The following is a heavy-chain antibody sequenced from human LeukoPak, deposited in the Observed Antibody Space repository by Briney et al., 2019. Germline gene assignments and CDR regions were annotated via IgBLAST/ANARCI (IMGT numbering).Heavy chain of an antibody. J-gene: IGHJ6*03. CDR2: ISWNSGSI. CDR3: ARDMGGIVGFYYFYMDV. Sequence: GGSLRLSCAASGFTFDDYAMHWVRQAPGKGLEWVSGISWNSGSIGYADSVKGRFTISRDNAKNTLYLHMSSLRAEDSAVYYCARDMGGIVGFYYFYMDVWGKGTTVTVSS. D-gene: IGHD3-16*02. V-gene: IGHV3-9*01. CDR1: GFTFDDYA.